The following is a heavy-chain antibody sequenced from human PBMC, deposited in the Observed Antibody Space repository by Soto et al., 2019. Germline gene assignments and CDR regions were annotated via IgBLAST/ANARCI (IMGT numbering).Heavy chain of an antibody. Sequence: QVQLVQSGAEVKKPGASVKVSCKASGYTFTSYAMHWVRQAPGQRLEWMGWINAGNGNTKYSQKFQGRVTITRDTSASTAYMELSSLRSEDTAVYYCARVPVRGKNWNDYYWYFDLWGRGTLVTVSS. V-gene: IGHV1-3*01. J-gene: IGHJ2*01. CDR2: INAGNGNT. D-gene: IGHD1-1*01. CDR1: GYTFTSYA. CDR3: ARVPVRGKNWNDYYWYFDL.